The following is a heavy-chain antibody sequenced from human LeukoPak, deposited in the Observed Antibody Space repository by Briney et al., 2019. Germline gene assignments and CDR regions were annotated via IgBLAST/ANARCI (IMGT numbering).Heavy chain of an antibody. CDR2: IYHSGST. V-gene: IGHV4-38-2*02. CDR1: GYSISSGYY. CDR3: AREGGSSSWDRYYYFDY. J-gene: IGHJ4*02. D-gene: IGHD6-13*01. Sequence: PSETLSLTCTVSGYSISSGYYWGWIQQPPGKGLEWIGSIYHSGSTYYNPSLKSRVTISVDTSKNQFSLKLSSVTAADTAVYYCAREGGSSSWDRYYYFDYWGQGTLVTVSS.